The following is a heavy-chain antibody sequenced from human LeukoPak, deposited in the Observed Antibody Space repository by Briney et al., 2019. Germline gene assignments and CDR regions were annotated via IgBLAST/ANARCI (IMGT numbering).Heavy chain of an antibody. CDR2: IIPIFGTA. J-gene: IGHJ5*02. CDR3: ARAEYYDFWSDP. CDR1: GGTFSSYA. V-gene: IGHV1-69*05. D-gene: IGHD3-3*01. Sequence: ASVKVSCKASGGTFSSYAISWVRQAPGQGLEWMGGIIPIFGTANYAQKLQGRVTMTTDTSTSTAYMELRSLRSDDTAVYYCARAEYYDFWSDPWGQGTLVTVSS.